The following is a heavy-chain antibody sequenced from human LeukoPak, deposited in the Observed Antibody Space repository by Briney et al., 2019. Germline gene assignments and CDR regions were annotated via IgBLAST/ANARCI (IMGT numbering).Heavy chain of an antibody. J-gene: IGHJ4*02. CDR3: ARAPVATPSEFDY. D-gene: IGHD5-12*01. CDR2: IYYSGST. V-gene: IGHV4-59*12. Sequence: SETLSLTCTVSGGSISSYYWSWIRQPPGKGLEWIGYIYYSGSTNYNPSLTSRVTISVDTPKNQFSLKLSSTTAADTAVYYCARAPVATPSEFDYWGQGTLVTVSS. CDR1: GGSISSYY.